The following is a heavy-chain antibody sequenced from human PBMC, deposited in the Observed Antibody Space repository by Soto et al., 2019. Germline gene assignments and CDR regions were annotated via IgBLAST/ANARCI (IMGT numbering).Heavy chain of an antibody. CDR1: GFTFSDYY. J-gene: IGHJ4*02. CDR3: ARDRFGDGYNSRATFDY. CDR2: ISSSGNTI. V-gene: IGHV3-11*01. D-gene: IGHD5-12*01. Sequence: QVQLVESGGGLVKPGGSLRLSCAASGFTFSDYYMSWIRQAPGKGLEWVSYISSSGNTIDYADSVKGRFTISRDNAKNSLYLQRYSLRAEDTAVYYCARDRFGDGYNSRATFDYWGQGTLVSVSS.